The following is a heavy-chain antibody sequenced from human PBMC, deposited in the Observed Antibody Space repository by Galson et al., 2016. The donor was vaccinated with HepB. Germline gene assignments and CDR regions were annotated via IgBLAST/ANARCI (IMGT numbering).Heavy chain of an antibody. Sequence: SLRHSCAASGVTFDYYAMHWVRQAPGKGLEWVSGISWNSGSIGYADSVKGRFTISRDNAKNSLYLQMNSLRAEDTALYYCAKGRSGGNPFFFYAMDVWGQGTTVTVSS. CDR3: AKGRSGGNPFFFYAMDV. V-gene: IGHV3-9*01. J-gene: IGHJ6*02. CDR1: GVTFDYYA. D-gene: IGHD4-23*01. CDR2: ISWNSGSI.